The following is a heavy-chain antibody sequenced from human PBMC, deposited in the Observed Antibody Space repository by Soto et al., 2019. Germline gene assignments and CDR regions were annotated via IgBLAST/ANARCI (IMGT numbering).Heavy chain of an antibody. Sequence: QVQLVESGEGVVQPGRSLRLSCAASGFTFSSYTMHRVRQAPGKGLEWVTLISFDGNNKYYADSVKGRFTISRDNSKNTLYLQINSLRTEDTAVYYCARGAGILGAGTSFDYWGQGILVTVSS. CDR3: ARGAGILGAGTSFDY. CDR1: GFTFSSYT. CDR2: ISFDGNNK. D-gene: IGHD6-19*01. J-gene: IGHJ4*02. V-gene: IGHV3-30-3*01.